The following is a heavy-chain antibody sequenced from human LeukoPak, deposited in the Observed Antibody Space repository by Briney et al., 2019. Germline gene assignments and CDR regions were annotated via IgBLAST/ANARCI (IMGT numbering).Heavy chain of an antibody. D-gene: IGHD2-2*01. Sequence: GASVKVSCKASGYTFTDYYMHWVRQAPGQGFEWMGWINPNDGDTNYAQKFQGRVTMTREKSISTAHMEVSRLRSDDTAVYYCARANFLYCSSTTCLFDYWGQGTLVTVSS. J-gene: IGHJ4*02. CDR1: GYTFTDYY. V-gene: IGHV1-2*02. CDR2: INPNDGDT. CDR3: ARANFLYCSSTTCLFDY.